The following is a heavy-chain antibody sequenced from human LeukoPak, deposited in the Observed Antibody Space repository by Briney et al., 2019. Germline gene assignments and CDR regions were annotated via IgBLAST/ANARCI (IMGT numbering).Heavy chain of an antibody. V-gene: IGHV3-23*01. CDR2: ISGSGGST. CDR3: AKDRAYYSDSSGYYLVRAYDY. Sequence: GGTLRLSCAGSGFPFSSHGMSWVRQAPGKGLEWVSGISGSGGSTFYADSVKGRFTISRDNSKNTLYLQMNSLRAEDTAVYYCAKDRAYYSDSSGYYLVRAYDYWGQGTLVTVSS. D-gene: IGHD3-22*01. CDR1: GFPFSSHG. J-gene: IGHJ4*02.